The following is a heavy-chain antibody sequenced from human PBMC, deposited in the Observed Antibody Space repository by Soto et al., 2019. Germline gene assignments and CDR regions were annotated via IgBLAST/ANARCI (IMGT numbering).Heavy chain of an antibody. CDR3: AREGVGLMVYAPEFDY. CDR1: GDSVSSNSAA. V-gene: IGHV6-1*01. D-gene: IGHD2-8*01. J-gene: IGHJ4*02. Sequence: SQTLSLTCXISGDSVSSNSAAWNWIRQSPSRGLEWLGRTYYRSKWYNDYAVSVKSRITINPDTSKNQFSLQLNSVTPEDTAVYYRAREGVGLMVYAPEFDYWGQGTLVTVSS. CDR2: TYYRSKWYN.